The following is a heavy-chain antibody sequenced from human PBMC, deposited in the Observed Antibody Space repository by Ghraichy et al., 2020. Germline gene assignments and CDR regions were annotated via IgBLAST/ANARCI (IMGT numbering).Heavy chain of an antibody. J-gene: IGHJ4*02. CDR1: GFTVSSNY. V-gene: IGHV3-53*01. CDR3: ARVRYSYFDY. CDR2: IYSGGST. D-gene: IGHD5-18*01. Sequence: LSLTCAASGFTVSSNYMSWVRQAPGKGLEWVSVIYSGGSTYYADSVKGRFTISRDNSKNTLYLQMNSLRAEDTAVYYCARVRYSYFDYWGQGTLVTVSS.